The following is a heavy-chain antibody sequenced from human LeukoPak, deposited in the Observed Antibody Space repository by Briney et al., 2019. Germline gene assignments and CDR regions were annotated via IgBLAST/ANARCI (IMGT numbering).Heavy chain of an antibody. Sequence: PSETLSLTCTVSGGSISSGGYYWSWIRQHPGKGLEWIGYIYHSGSTYYNPSLKSRVTISVDRSKNQFSLKLSSVTAADTAVYYCARVLCGGDCYSSWFDPWGQGTLVTVSS. CDR2: IYHSGST. D-gene: IGHD2-21*02. CDR1: GGSISSGGYY. CDR3: ARVLCGGDCYSSWFDP. V-gene: IGHV4-30-2*01. J-gene: IGHJ5*02.